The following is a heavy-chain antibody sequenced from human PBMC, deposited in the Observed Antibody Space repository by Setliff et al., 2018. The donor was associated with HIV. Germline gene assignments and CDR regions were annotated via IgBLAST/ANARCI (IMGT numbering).Heavy chain of an antibody. CDR1: GFTFRNFW. Sequence: PGGSLRLSCAASGFTFRNFWMSWVRQAPGKGLEWVANMKEVGSEKYYADSVKGRFTISRDDAKNSLYLQLNSLGADDTAVYYCARLPRGPWHFDYWGQGTLVTVSS. V-gene: IGHV3-7*03. D-gene: IGHD3-16*01. CDR3: ARLPRGPWHFDY. CDR2: MKEVGSEK. J-gene: IGHJ4*02.